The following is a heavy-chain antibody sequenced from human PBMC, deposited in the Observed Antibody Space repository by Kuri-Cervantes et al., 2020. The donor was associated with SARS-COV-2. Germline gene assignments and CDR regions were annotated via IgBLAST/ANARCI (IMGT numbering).Heavy chain of an antibody. J-gene: IGHJ5*02. CDR2: INNSESA. V-gene: IGHV4-34*01. CDR1: GGSFSGYY. CDR3: AKVVVVTPTKNNWFDP. D-gene: IGHD2-21*02. Sequence: SQTLSLTCAVSGGSFSGYYWSWICQPPAAGLEWMGEINNSESANYNPSLKSRVTISVDTSKNQFSLRLTPVTAADTAADYCAKVVVVTPTKNNWFDPWGQGTLVTVSS.